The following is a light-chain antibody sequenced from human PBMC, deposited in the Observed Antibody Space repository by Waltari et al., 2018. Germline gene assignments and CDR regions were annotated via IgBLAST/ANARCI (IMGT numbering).Light chain of an antibody. Sequence: QSALTQPASVSGSPGQSITISCTGTSSDIGGYKYVSWYQQHPGQAPKLMIYVVSNRTSGVSNRFSGSKAGSTASLTISGLQSEDEADYYCSSYMNSSLVFGAGTKVTVL. V-gene: IGLV2-14*01. CDR1: SSDIGGYKY. J-gene: IGLJ3*02. CDR3: SSYMNSSLV. CDR2: VVS.